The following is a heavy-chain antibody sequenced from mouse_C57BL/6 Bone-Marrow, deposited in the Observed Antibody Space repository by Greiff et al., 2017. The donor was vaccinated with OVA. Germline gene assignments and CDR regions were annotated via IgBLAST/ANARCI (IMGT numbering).Heavy chain of an antibody. CDR1: GFNIKDDY. J-gene: IGHJ2*01. D-gene: IGHD2-1*01. CDR2: IDPENGDT. V-gene: IGHV14-4*01. Sequence: EVQGVESGAELVRPGASVKLSCTASGFNIKDDYMHWVKQRPEQGLEWIGWIDPENGDTEYASKFQGKATITADTSSNTAYLQLSSLTSEDTAVYYCTSYGNFDYWGQGTTRTVSS. CDR3: TSYGNFDY.